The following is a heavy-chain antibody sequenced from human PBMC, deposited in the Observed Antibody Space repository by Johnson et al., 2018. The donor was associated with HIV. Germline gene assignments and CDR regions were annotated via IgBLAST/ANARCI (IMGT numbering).Heavy chain of an antibody. J-gene: IGHJ3*02. Sequence: QVQLVESGGGVVQPGRSLRLSCAASGFTFSSYAMHWVRQAPGKGLEWVAVISYDGSNKYYADSVKGRFTISRDNAKKSLYLQMNSLRDEDTALYYCAKWGLGGAPKGAFDIWGQGTMVTVSS. CDR3: AKWGLGGAPKGAFDI. D-gene: IGHD3-16*01. V-gene: IGHV3-30-3*02. CDR1: GFTFSSYA. CDR2: ISYDGSNK.